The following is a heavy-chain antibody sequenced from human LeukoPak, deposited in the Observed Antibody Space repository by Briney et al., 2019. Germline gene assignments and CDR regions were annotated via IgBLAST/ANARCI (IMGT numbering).Heavy chain of an antibody. CDR2: IWYDGSNK. V-gene: IGHV3-33*01. CDR3: ARAGHYYGPYYYYGMDV. CDR1: GFTFSNYG. D-gene: IGHD3-10*01. J-gene: IGHJ6*02. Sequence: PGGSLRLSCAASGFTFSNYGMHWVRQAPGKGLEWVASIWYDGSNKYYADSVKGRVTISRDNSKNTLSLQMNSLRAEDTAVYYCARAGHYYGPYYYYGMDVWGQGTTVTVSS.